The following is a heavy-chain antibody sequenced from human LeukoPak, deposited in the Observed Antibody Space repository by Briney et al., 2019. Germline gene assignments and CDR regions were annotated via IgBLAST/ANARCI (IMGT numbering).Heavy chain of an antibody. D-gene: IGHD3-3*01. Sequence: PGGSLRLSCAASGFTFSSSWMSWVRQAPGKGLEWVGNIKQDGSEKYYVGTDKGQFTISRDNAKNSLYLQKNRLRAEDTALYYCARDWADFWSGYYTDAFDIWGQGTMVTVSS. CDR2: IKQDGSEK. CDR1: GFTFSSSW. J-gene: IGHJ3*02. V-gene: IGHV3-7*01. CDR3: ARDWADFWSGYYTDAFDI.